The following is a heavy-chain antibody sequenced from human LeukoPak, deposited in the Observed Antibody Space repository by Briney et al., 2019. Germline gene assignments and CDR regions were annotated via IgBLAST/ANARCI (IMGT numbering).Heavy chain of an antibody. CDR1: GGSFSGYY. Sequence: ASETLSLTCAVYGGSFSGYYWSWIRQPPGKGLEWIGEINHSGSTNYNPSLKSRVTISVDTSKNQFSLKLSSVTAADTAVYYCARWEYSSGLFDPWGQGTLVTVSS. V-gene: IGHV4-34*01. CDR2: INHSGST. CDR3: ARWEYSSGLFDP. J-gene: IGHJ5*02. D-gene: IGHD6-19*01.